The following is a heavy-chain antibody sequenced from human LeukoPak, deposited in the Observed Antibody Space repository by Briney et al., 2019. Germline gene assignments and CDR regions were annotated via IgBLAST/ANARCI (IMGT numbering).Heavy chain of an antibody. CDR1: EFSVGSNY. CDR3: AKDLSNWNYGYYYYYYYMDV. D-gene: IGHD1-7*01. J-gene: IGHJ6*03. Sequence: GGSLRLSCAASEFSVGSNYMTWVRQAPGKGLEWVSLIYSGGSTYYADSVKGRFTISRDNSKNTLYLQMNSLRAEDTAVYYCAKDLSNWNYGYYYYYYYMDVWGKGTTVTVSS. CDR2: IYSGGST. V-gene: IGHV3-53*01.